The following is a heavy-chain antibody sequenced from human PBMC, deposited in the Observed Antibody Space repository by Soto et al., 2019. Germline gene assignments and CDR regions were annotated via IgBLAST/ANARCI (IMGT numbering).Heavy chain of an antibody. CDR2: INPHGGST. CDR1: GFMFTSSA. V-gene: IGHV1-46*01. D-gene: IGHD1-26*01. Sequence: ASVKVSCKTSGFMFTSSAVQWVRQAPGQGLEWMGVINPHGGSTAYAQKFKGRVTLTRDTSASTVYMEVSSLTSEDTAMYYCARSSGGNFGIIIEGTNWFAPWGQGTLVTVSS. CDR3: ARSSGGNFGIIIEGTNWFAP. J-gene: IGHJ5*02.